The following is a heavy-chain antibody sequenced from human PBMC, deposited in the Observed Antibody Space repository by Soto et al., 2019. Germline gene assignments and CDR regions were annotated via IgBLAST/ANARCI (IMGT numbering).Heavy chain of an antibody. CDR2: IFPGDSDT. V-gene: IGHV5-51*01. J-gene: IGHJ4*02. CDR1: GYRFTGLW. D-gene: IGHD1-26*01. Sequence: ELLQVCRGACGYRFTGLWIVWVRQMPGKGLEWLGIIFPGDSDTRYSPSLQGQVTISVDKSISTAYLQWSSLKASDTAMYYCARRGAGYNDDYWGQGTLVTVYS. CDR3: ARRGAGYNDDY.